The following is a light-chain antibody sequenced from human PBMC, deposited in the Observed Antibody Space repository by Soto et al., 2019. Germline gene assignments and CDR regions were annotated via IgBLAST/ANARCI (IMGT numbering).Light chain of an antibody. Sequence: DIQMTQSPSSLSASLGDRVTITCRASQSIRSYINWYQQKPGKAPKLLIYGESVLESGVPSRFSGSGSGRDFTLTISCLQSEDFATYYCQQYYSFPLLTFGGGTKVDIK. J-gene: IGKJ4*01. CDR1: QSIRSY. CDR3: QQYYSFPLLT. V-gene: IGKV1-39*01. CDR2: GES.